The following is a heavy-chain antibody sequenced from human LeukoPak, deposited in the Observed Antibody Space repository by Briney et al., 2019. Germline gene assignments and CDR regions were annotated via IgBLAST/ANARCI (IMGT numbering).Heavy chain of an antibody. CDR2: ISGSAVST. CDR3: AKDTRDGDYALFES. Sequence: GGSLRLSCAASGFTFSTYAMSWVRQAPGKGLEWVSSISGSAVSTYYTDSVKGRFTLSRDNSKHMLYLQMSSLRAEDTAVYYCAKDTRDGDYALFESWGQGTLVTVSS. J-gene: IGHJ4*02. V-gene: IGHV3-23*01. CDR1: GFTFSTYA. D-gene: IGHD4-17*01.